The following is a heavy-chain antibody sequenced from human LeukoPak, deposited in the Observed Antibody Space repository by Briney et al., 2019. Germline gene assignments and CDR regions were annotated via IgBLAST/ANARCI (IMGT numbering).Heavy chain of an antibody. V-gene: IGHV4-30-2*01. CDR2: IYHSGRT. D-gene: IGHD3-10*01. CDR3: ARDLLWFGEAYFDY. CDR1: GSSISSGDYS. Sequence: PSETLSLTCAVSGSSISSGDYSWSWIRQPPGKGLEWIGYIYHSGRTYYNPSLKSRVTISIDRSKNQFSLKLSSVTAADTAVYYCARDLLWFGEAYFDYWGQGTLVTVSS. J-gene: IGHJ4*02.